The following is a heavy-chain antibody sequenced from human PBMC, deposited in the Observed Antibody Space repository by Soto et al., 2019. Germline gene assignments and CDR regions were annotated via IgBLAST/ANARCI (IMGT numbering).Heavy chain of an antibody. CDR2: IRSKTSSETR. CDR1: GFPFTKAW. D-gene: IGHD2-2*01. CDR3: ARVRIVSASKLYGMDV. Sequence: EVQLVESGGSLVTPGGSLRLSCAASGFPFTKAWMTWVRQAPGKGLEWVGRIRSKTSSETREYAAPVKGRFTISRDDSKNMLYLEMNSLRDEDTAVYYCARVRIVSASKLYGMDVWGQGTTVTVSS. J-gene: IGHJ6*02. V-gene: IGHV3-15*01.